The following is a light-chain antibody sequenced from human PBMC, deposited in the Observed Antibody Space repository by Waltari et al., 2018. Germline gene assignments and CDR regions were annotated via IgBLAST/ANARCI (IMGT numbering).Light chain of an antibody. CDR1: SSALGDYAY. J-gene: IGLJ2*01. CDR3: CSYAGSYTSAV. Sequence: QSALTQPPPVSGPPGQSATIPCTETSSALGDYAYVPWYQSHPGKAPKLIIYDVRHRPSGVPDRFSGSKSGKTASLTISGLQAEDEGVYYCCSYAGSYTSAVFGGGTKLTVL. CDR2: DVR. V-gene: IGLV2-11*01.